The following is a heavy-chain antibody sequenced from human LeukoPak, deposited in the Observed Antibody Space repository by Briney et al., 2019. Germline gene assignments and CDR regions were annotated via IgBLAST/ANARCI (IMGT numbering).Heavy chain of an antibody. J-gene: IGHJ4*02. CDR1: GFTFSSYG. Sequence: GGSLRLSCAASGFTFSSYGMHWVRQAPGKGPEWVTFIWYDGSNKYYADSVKGRFTVSRDNSKNTLYLQMNSLRAEDTAVYYCAKDRSNAFDYWGQGTLVTVSS. V-gene: IGHV3-30*02. CDR2: IWYDGSNK. D-gene: IGHD2-8*01. CDR3: AKDRSNAFDY.